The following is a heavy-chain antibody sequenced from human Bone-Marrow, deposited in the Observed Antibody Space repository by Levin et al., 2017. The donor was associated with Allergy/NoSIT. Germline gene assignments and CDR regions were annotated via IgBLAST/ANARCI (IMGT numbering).Heavy chain of an antibody. Sequence: PPGGSLRLSCAASGFTFSDHYMDWVRQAPGKGLEWVGRTRNKANSYTTEYAASVKGRFTISRDDSKNSLYLEMNSLKTEDTAVYYCARGATTSQTYYYGMDVWGQGTTVTVSS. CDR2: TRNKANSYTT. D-gene: IGHD1-26*01. CDR1: GFTFSDHY. V-gene: IGHV3-72*01. J-gene: IGHJ6*02. CDR3: ARGATTSQTYYYGMDV.